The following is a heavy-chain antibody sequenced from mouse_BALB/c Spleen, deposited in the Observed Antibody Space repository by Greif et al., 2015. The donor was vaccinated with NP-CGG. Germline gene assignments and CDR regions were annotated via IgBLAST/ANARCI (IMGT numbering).Heavy chain of an antibody. CDR3: ARIYYDYPYYAMDY. J-gene: IGHJ4*01. Sequence: VKLMESGPELVKPGASVKISCKASGYAFSSSWMNWVKQRPGQGLEWIGRIYPGDGDTNYNGKFKGKATLTADKSSSTAYMQLSSLTSVDSAVYFCARIYYDYPYYAMDYWGQGTSVTVSS. CDR1: GYAFSSSW. V-gene: IGHV1-82*01. CDR2: IYPGDGDT. D-gene: IGHD2-4*01.